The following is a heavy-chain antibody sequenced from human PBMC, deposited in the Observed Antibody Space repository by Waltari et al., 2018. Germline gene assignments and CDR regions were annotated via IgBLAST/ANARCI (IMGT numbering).Heavy chain of an antibody. CDR1: GYTFTSYD. CDR2: MNPSSRNT. Sequence: QVQMVQSGAEVKKPGASVKVSCKDSGYTFTSYDINWVRKATGQGLEWMGWMNPSSRNTGYAQKFQGRVTMTRNTSISTAYMELSSLRAEDTAVYYCAREGPFSGSYAHWGQGTLVTVSS. J-gene: IGHJ4*02. CDR3: AREGPFSGSYAH. D-gene: IGHD1-26*01. V-gene: IGHV1-8*02.